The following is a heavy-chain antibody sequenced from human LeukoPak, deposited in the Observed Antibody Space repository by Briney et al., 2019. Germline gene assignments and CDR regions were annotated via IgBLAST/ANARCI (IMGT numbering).Heavy chain of an antibody. CDR2: ISWNSGSI. V-gene: IGHV3-9*01. Sequence: PGGSLRLSCAASGFTFDDYAMHWVRQAPGKGLEWVSGISWNSGSIGYADSVKGRFTISRDSAKDSVYLQMNSLRAEDTAVYYCARDAFRARYFDLWGRGTLVTVSS. D-gene: IGHD3-10*01. J-gene: IGHJ2*01. CDR1: GFTFDDYA. CDR3: ARDAFRARYFDL.